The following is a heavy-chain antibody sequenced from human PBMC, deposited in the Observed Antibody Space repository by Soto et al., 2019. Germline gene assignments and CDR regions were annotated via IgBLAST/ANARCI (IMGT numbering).Heavy chain of an antibody. Sequence: QVQLQESGPGLVKPSETLSLTCTVSGGSVSSGSYYWSWIRQPPGKGLEWIGSIYYSGSTTYNPSLKSRVTISLDTSKNQFSLKLSSVTAADTAVYYCARGTRAYGMDIWGQGTTVTVSS. CDR1: GGSVSSGSYY. V-gene: IGHV4-61*01. D-gene: IGHD2-8*01. J-gene: IGHJ6*02. CDR2: IYYSGST. CDR3: ARGTRAYGMDI.